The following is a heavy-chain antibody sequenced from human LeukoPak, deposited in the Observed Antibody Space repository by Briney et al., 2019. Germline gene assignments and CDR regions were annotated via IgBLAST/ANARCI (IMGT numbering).Heavy chain of an antibody. J-gene: IGHJ6*04. Sequence: RGESLKISCKGSGYSFTSYWIGWVRQMPGKGLEWMGIIYPGDSDTRYSPSFQGQVTISADKPISTAYLQWSSLKASDTAMYYCARQGITIFGVVKALDVWGKGTTVTVSS. CDR1: GYSFTSYW. CDR3: ARQGITIFGVVKALDV. V-gene: IGHV5-51*01. D-gene: IGHD3-3*01. CDR2: IYPGDSDT.